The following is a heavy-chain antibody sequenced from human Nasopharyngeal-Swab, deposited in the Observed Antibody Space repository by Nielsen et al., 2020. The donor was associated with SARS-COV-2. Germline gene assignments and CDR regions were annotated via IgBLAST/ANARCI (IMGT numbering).Heavy chain of an antibody. Sequence: WSRQSQGKGLEWIGEINHSGSTNYNPSLKSRVTISVDTSKNQFSLKLSSVTAADTAVYYCARSIAAAGNFPRIRVFPDVWGKGTTVTVSS. CDR3: ARSIAAAGNFPRIRVFPDV. CDR2: INHSGST. D-gene: IGHD6-13*01. J-gene: IGHJ6*04. V-gene: IGHV4-34*01.